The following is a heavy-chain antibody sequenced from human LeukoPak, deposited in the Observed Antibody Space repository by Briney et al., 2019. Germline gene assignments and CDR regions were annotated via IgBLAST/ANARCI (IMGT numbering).Heavy chain of an antibody. Sequence: ASVKVSCKASGYTFTDYYMHWVQQAPGKGLEWMGRVDPEDGETIYAEKFQGRVTITADTSTDTAYMELSSLRSEDTAVYYCATADVDTGFDYWGQGTLVTVSS. CDR3: ATADVDTGFDY. D-gene: IGHD5-18*01. CDR1: GYTFTDYY. V-gene: IGHV1-69-2*01. J-gene: IGHJ4*02. CDR2: VDPEDGET.